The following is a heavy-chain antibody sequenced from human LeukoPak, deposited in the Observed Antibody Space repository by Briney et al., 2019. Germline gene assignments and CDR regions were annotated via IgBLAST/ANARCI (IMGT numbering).Heavy chain of an antibody. CDR1: GGSFSGYY. D-gene: IGHD6-6*01. CDR3: ARSSIVARRGYYYMDV. Sequence: SETLSLTCAVYGGSFSGYYWSWTRQPPGKGLEWIGEIKHSGSTNYNPSLKSRVTISVDTSKNQFSLKLSSVTAADTAVYYCARSSIVARRGYYYMDVWGKGTTVTVSS. CDR2: IKHSGST. V-gene: IGHV4-34*01. J-gene: IGHJ6*03.